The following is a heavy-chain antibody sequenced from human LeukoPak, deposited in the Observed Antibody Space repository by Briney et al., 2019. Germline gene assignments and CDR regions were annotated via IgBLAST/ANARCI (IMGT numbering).Heavy chain of an antibody. CDR2: ITPILGIA. V-gene: IGHV1-69*04. CDR3: ARDREGATGNGWFDP. Sequence: SVKVSCKASGGTFSSYAISWVRQAPGQGLERMGRITPILGIANYAQKFQGRVTITADKSTSTAYMELSSLRPEDTAVYYCARDREGATGNGWFDPWGQGTLVTVSS. J-gene: IGHJ5*02. CDR1: GGTFSSYA. D-gene: IGHD1-1*01.